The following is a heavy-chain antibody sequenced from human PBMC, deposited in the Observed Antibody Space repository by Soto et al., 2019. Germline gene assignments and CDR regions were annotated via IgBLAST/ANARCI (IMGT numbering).Heavy chain of an antibody. CDR1: GGSISSGGYY. Sequence: SETLSLTCTVSGGSISSGGYYWSWIRQPPGKGLEWIGYIYHSGSTYYNPSLKSRVTISVDTSKNQFSLKLSSVTAADTAVYYCARERPHGARLDPWGQGTLVTVSS. J-gene: IGHJ5*02. CDR3: ARERPHGARLDP. CDR2: IYHSGST. V-gene: IGHV4-30-4*08. D-gene: IGHD6-6*01.